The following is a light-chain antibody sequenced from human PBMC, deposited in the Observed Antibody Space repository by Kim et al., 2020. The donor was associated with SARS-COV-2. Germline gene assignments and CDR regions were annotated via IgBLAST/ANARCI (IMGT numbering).Light chain of an antibody. CDR1: KLGDKY. Sequence: SYELTQPPSVSVSPGQTASITCSGDKLGDKYASWYQQKSGQSPVLVIHQDSKRPSGIPERFSGSNSGNTATLTISGTQAMDEAYYYCQAWDSSTAVFGTGTKVTVL. V-gene: IGLV3-1*01. J-gene: IGLJ1*01. CDR3: QAWDSSTAV. CDR2: QDS.